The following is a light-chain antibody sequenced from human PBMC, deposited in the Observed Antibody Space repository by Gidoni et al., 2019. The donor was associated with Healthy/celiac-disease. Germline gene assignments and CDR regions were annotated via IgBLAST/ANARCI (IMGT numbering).Light chain of an antibody. CDR2: SNN. CDR3: AAWDDSLNGWV. J-gene: IGLJ3*02. Sequence: QSVLTQPPSASAPPGQRVTISGSGSTSNIGSNTVNWYQQLPGTAPKLLIDSNNQRPSGAPDRFSGSKSGTSASLAISGLQSEDEADYYSAAWDDSLNGWVFGGGTKLTVL. V-gene: IGLV1-44*01. CDR1: TSNIGSNT.